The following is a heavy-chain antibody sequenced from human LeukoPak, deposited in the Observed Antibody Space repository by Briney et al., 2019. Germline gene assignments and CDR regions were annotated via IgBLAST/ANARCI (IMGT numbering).Heavy chain of an antibody. CDR2: IYYSGST. J-gene: IGHJ4*02. CDR3: ARVEIGGYDFDY. D-gene: IGHD5-12*01. V-gene: IGHV4-59*01. CDR1: SSPISGYY. Sequence: SETLSLTCTVSSSPISGYYWSWIRQPPGKGLEWIGYIYYSGSTNYNPSLKSRVTISVDTSKNQFSLKLSSVTAADTAVYYCARVEIGGYDFDYWGQGTLVTVSS.